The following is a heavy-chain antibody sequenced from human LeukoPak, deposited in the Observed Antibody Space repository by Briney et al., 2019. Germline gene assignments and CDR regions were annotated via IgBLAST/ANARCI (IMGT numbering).Heavy chain of an antibody. Sequence: GGSLRLSCAASGFTFSGSAMHWVRQASGKGLEWVGRIRSKANSYAPAYAASVKGRFTISRDDSRNTAYLQMNSLKTEDTAVYYCTRSLGYCSSTSCYYYYYMDVWGKGTTVTVSS. CDR3: TRSLGYCSSTSCYYYYYMDV. V-gene: IGHV3-73*01. CDR1: GFTFSGSA. CDR2: IRSKANSYAP. J-gene: IGHJ6*03. D-gene: IGHD2-2*01.